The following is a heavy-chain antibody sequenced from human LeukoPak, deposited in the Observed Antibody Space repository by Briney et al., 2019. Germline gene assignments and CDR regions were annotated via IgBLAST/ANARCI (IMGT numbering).Heavy chain of an antibody. CDR1: GGSITTDY. CDR2: IYYTGNT. J-gene: IGHJ4*02. D-gene: IGHD2-15*01. Sequence: SETLSLTRTVSGGSITTDYWSWIPQPPGTGREWIGYIYYTGNTNYTPYLKSRVTISEDTSKNQISLSLHSVTAADTAVYYCARSQYCSGGSCWFDYWGQGTLVTVCS. V-gene: IGHV4-59*01. CDR3: ARSQYCSGGSCWFDY.